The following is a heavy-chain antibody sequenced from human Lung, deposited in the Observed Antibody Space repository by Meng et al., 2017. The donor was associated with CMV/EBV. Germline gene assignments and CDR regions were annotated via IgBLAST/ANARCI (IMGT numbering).Heavy chain of an antibody. D-gene: IGHD2/OR15-2a*01. CDR3: ARGQVQCSTINCHDYRFSVMDV. V-gene: IGHV1-8*01. Sequence: ASXXVSCKASGYTFSYYDIIWVRQASGQGLEWVGWMNPNRGNTAYAQKFQGRVTMTRDTSTSIAYMELSSLRSGDTAVYYCARGQVQCSTINCHDYRFSVMDVWGQGXTVTVSS. CDR2: MNPNRGNT. J-gene: IGHJ6*02. CDR1: GYTFSYYD.